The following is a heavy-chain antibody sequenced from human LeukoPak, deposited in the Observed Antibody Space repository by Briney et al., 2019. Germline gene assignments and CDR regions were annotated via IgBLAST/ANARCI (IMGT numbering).Heavy chain of an antibody. V-gene: IGHV4-31*03. Sequence: SQTLSLTCTVSGGSISSGGYYWSWIRQHPGKGLEWIGYIYYSGSTYYDPSLKSRVTISVDTSKNQFSLKLSSVTAADTAVYYCARGLELMITFGGVIAYFDYWGQGTLVTVSS. CDR1: GGSISSGGYY. CDR3: ARGLELMITFGGVIAYFDY. CDR2: IYYSGST. J-gene: IGHJ4*02. D-gene: IGHD3-16*02.